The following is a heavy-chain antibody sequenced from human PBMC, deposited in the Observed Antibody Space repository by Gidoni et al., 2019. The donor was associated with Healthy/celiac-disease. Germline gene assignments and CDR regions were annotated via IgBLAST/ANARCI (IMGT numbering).Heavy chain of an antibody. V-gene: IGHV3-48*02. Sequence: KGLEWVSYISSSSSTIYYADSVKGRFTISRDNAKNSLYLQMNSLRDEDTAVYYCARVLAGNDAYFDYWGQGTLVTVSS. CDR3: ARVLAGNDAYFDY. D-gene: IGHD1-1*01. J-gene: IGHJ4*02. CDR2: ISSSSSTI.